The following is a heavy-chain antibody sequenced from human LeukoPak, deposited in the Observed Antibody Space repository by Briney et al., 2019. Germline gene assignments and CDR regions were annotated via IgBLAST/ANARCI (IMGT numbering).Heavy chain of an antibody. D-gene: IGHD6-6*01. CDR2: ISSSGSTI. J-gene: IGHJ4*02. V-gene: IGHV3-11*01. Sequence: GGSLRLSCAASGFTFSDYYMSWIRQAPGKGLECVSYISSSGSTIYYANSVKGRFTISRDNSKNSLYLQMNSLRAEDTAVYYCARDFVGVSIAADYWGQGTLVTVSS. CDR3: ARDFVGVSIAADY. CDR1: GFTFSDYY.